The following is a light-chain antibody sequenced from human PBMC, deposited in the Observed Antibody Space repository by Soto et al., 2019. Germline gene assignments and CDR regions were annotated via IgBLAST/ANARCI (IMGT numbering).Light chain of an antibody. J-gene: IGLJ2*01. Sequence: QSVLTQPPSVSAAPGQEVTISCSGSSSNVGPNSLSWYQQLPGTAPKLVIYDNNKRPSGIPARFSGSKSGTSATLGITGLQTGDEADYYCCSYASSFTLVFGGGTKVTVL. CDR2: DNN. CDR1: SSNVGPNS. CDR3: CSYASSFTLV. V-gene: IGLV1-51*01.